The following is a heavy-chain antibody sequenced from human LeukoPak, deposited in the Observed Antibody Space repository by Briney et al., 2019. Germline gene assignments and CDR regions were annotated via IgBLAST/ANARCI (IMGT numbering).Heavy chain of an antibody. CDR1: GYTFTSYY. D-gene: IGHD5-12*01. V-gene: IGHV1-46*01. CDR3: APSTHSGYDSWFDP. J-gene: IGHJ5*02. CDR2: INPSGGST. Sequence: GASVTVSCKASGYTFTSYYMHWVRQAPGQGLEWMGIINPSGGSTSYAQKFQGRVTMTRDMSTSTVYMELSSLRSEATAVYYCAPSTHSGYDSWFDPWGQGTLVTVSS.